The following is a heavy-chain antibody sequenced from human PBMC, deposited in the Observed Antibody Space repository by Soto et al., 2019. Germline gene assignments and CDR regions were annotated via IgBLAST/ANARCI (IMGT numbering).Heavy chain of an antibody. CDR3: AKGYNWYSSSWYYVDY. J-gene: IGHJ4*02. CDR1: GFTFSSYA. V-gene: IGHV3-23*01. D-gene: IGHD6-13*01. CDR2: ISGSGGST. Sequence: EVQLLESGGGLVQPGGSLRLSCAASGFTFSSYAMSWVRQAPGKGLEWVSAISGSGGSTYYADSVKGRFTISRDNSKNTLYLQMNSLRAEDTAVYYCAKGYNWYSSSWYYVDYWGQGTLVTVSS.